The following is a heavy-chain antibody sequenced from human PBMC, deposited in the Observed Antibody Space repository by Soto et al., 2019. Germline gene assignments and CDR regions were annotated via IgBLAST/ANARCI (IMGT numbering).Heavy chain of an antibody. D-gene: IGHD2-21*02. CDR2: INPSGGNT. CDR1: GYTFTSYY. J-gene: IGHJ4*02. Sequence: QVQLVQSGAEVKKPGASVKVSCKASGYTFTSYYLHWGRQAPGQGLEWMGIINPSGGNTTYAQKCPGRVTMTRDTSTSTVYMELSSLRSEDTAVYYCARDGPNCGGDCYSNFDYWGQGILVTVSS. V-gene: IGHV1-46*01. CDR3: ARDGPNCGGDCYSNFDY.